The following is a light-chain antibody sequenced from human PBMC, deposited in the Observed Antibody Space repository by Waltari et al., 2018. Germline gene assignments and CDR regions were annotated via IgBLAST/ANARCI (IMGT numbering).Light chain of an antibody. CDR3: QQYGSSPLT. V-gene: IGKV3-20*01. J-gene: IGKJ4*01. CDR2: GAS. Sequence: DIVLTQSPGTLSLSPGESATLSCRSRQSVSSSYLAWYQQKPGQALRTLSSGASSRATGRRDRFSCSGSATNFTLTISRLEPEDFAVYYCQQYGSSPLTFGGGTKVEI. CDR1: QSVSSSY.